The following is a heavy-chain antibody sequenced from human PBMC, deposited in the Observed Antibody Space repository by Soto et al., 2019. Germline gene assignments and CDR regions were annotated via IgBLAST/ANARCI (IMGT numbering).Heavy chain of an antibody. V-gene: IGHV3-21*01. Sequence: EVQLVESGGGLVKPGGSLRLSCAASGFTFSSYSMNWVRQAPGKGLEWVSSISSSSSCIYYADSVKGRFTISRDDAKNSLYLQMNSLRAEDTAVYYCARDRCSTTSCYGRDWGQGTLVTVSS. J-gene: IGHJ4*02. CDR3: ARDRCSTTSCYGRD. D-gene: IGHD2-2*01. CDR1: GFTFSSYS. CDR2: ISSSSSCI.